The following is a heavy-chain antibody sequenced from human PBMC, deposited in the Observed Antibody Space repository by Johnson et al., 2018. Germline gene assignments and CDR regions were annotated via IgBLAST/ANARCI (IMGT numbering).Heavy chain of an antibody. V-gene: IGHV3-74*01. CDR1: GFTFSNYW. CDR2: ITSDGSNT. CDR3: ARDYGKGTPLDI. J-gene: IGHJ3*02. Sequence: EVQLVESGGGLVQPGGSLRLSCAASGFTFSNYWIHWVRQAPGKGLVWVSRITSDGSNTGYADSGKGRFTLTRDNARNTVHLQMNSLRAEDTAVYYCARDYGKGTPLDIWGQGTMVTVSS. D-gene: IGHD2-15*01.